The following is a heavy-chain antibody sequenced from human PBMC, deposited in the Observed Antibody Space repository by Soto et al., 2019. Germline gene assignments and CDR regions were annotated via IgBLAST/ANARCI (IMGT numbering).Heavy chain of an antibody. CDR3: ASEILTGFLMDV. J-gene: IGHJ6*02. V-gene: IGHV3-48*03. D-gene: IGHD3-9*01. CDR1: GFTFSSYE. CDR2: ISSSGSTI. Sequence: GGSPRLSCAASGFTFSSYEMNWVRQAPGKGLEWVSYISSSGSTIYYADSVKGRFTISRDNAKNSLYLQMNSLRAEDTAVYYCASEILTGFLMDVWGQGTTVTVSS.